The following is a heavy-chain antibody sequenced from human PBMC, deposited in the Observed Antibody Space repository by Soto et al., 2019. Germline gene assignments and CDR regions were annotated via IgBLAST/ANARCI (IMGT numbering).Heavy chain of an antibody. V-gene: IGHV3-23*01. D-gene: IGHD2-8*02. CDR3: AKGLVVDYYYGMDV. Sequence: EVQLLESGGGLVQPGGSLRLSCAASGFTFSSYAMSWVRQAPGKGLEWVSAISGSGGSTYYADSVKGRFTISRENSKNTLYLQRNSLRAEDTAVYYCAKGLVVDYYYGMDVWGQWTPVTVSS. CDR1: GFTFSSYA. J-gene: IGHJ6*02. CDR2: ISGSGGST.